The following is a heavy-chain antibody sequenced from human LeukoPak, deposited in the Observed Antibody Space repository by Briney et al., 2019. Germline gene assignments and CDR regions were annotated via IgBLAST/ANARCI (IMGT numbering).Heavy chain of an antibody. CDR3: ATYRQVLLPFES. CDR1: GSTFSTFA. V-gene: IGHV3-23*01. D-gene: IGHD2-8*02. Sequence: PGGTLRLSCAASGSTFSTFAMIWVRQPPGKGLEWVSSIFPSGGEIHYADSVRGRFTISRDNSKSTLSLQMNSLRAEDTAIYYCATYRQVLLPFESWGQGTLVTVSS. J-gene: IGHJ4*02. CDR2: IFPSGGEI.